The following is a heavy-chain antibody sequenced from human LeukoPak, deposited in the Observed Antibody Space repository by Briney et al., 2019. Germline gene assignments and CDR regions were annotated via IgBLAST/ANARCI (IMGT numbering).Heavy chain of an antibody. J-gene: IGHJ4*02. CDR1: GFTFSAYN. Sequence: PGGSLRLSCAASGFTFSAYNMNWVRRTPGKGLEWVSSITTSSTYMFYADSVRGRFTISGDNAENSLYLQMNSLRDEDTAVYYCARGPAASGYYDSRGRNGYFDYWGQGTLVTVSS. V-gene: IGHV3-21*01. CDR3: ARGPAASGYYDSRGRNGYFDY. D-gene: IGHD3-22*01. CDR2: ITTSSTYM.